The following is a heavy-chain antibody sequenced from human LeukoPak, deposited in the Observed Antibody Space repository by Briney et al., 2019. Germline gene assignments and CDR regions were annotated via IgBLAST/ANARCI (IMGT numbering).Heavy chain of an antibody. Sequence: SETLSLTCTVSGYSISSGYYWGWIRQPPGKGLEWIGSIYHSGSTYYNPSLKSRVTISVDTSKNQFSLKLSSVTAADTAVYYCARLTKNDSGSFRFGKKKRGYMDVWGKGTTVTISS. D-gene: IGHD3-10*01. CDR1: GYSISSGYY. CDR3: ARLTKNDSGSFRFGKKKRGYMDV. J-gene: IGHJ6*03. CDR2: IYHSGST. V-gene: IGHV4-38-2*02.